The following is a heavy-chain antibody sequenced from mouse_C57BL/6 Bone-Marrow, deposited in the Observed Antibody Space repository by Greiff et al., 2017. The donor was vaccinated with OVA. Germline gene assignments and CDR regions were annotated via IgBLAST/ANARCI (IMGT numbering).Heavy chain of an antibody. D-gene: IGHD1-1*01. Sequence: EVKLMESGPGLVKPSQSLSLTCSVTGYSITSGYYWNWIRQFPGNKLEWMGYISYDGSNNYNPSLKNRISITRDTSKNQFFLKLNSVTTEDAATYYCARDHYGSRGNYWGQGTTLTVSS. CDR3: ARDHYGSRGNY. J-gene: IGHJ2*01. CDR2: ISYDGSN. CDR1: GYSITSGYY. V-gene: IGHV3-6*01.